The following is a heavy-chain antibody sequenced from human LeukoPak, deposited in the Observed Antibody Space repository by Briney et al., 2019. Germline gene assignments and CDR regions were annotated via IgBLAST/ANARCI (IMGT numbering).Heavy chain of an antibody. CDR3: ARDINKLYYDFWSGYDY. J-gene: IGHJ4*02. V-gene: IGHV4-59*12. Sequence: KTSETLSLTCTVSGGSISSYYWSWIRQPPGKGLEWIGYIYYSGSTNYNPSLKSRVTISVDTSKNQFSLKLSSVTAADTAVYYCARDINKLYYDFWSGYDYWGQGTLVTVSS. CDR1: GGSISSYY. CDR2: IYYSGST. D-gene: IGHD3-3*01.